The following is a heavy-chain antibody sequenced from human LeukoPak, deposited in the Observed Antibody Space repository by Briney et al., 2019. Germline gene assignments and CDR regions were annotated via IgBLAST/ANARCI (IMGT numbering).Heavy chain of an antibody. Sequence: GGSLRLSCAASGFTVSSNYMSWVRQAPGKGLEWVSVIYSGGSTYYADSVKGRFTISRDNSKNTLYLQMNSLRAEDTAVYYCARDWVVRGVYDAFDIWGQGTMVTVSS. J-gene: IGHJ3*02. CDR1: GFTVSSNY. CDR3: ARDWVVRGVYDAFDI. V-gene: IGHV3-66*01. D-gene: IGHD3-10*01. CDR2: IYSGGST.